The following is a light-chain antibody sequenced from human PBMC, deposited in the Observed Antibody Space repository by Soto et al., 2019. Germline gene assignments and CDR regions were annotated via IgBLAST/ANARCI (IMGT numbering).Light chain of an antibody. CDR1: ETISHY. J-gene: IGKJ4*01. CDR3: QQSSSTPLT. Sequence: IHMTQFPSSLSASVGDRVTITCRASETISHYLNWYQQKPGKAPKLLIYGASKLQTGVPSRFSSSGSGTDFTLTITSLQTEDFATYYCQQSSSTPLTFGGGTKVEIK. V-gene: IGKV1-39*01. CDR2: GAS.